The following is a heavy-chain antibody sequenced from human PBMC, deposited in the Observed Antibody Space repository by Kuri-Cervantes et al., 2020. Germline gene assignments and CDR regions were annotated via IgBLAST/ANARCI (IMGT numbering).Heavy chain of an antibody. D-gene: IGHD3-22*01. CDR1: GFTVSSNY. V-gene: IGHV3-53*01. Sequence: GESLKISCAASGFTVSSNYMSWVRQAPGKGLEWVSVIYSCGSTYYADSVKGRFTISRDNAKNSLYLQMNSLRVEVRGLSDSSGCPWGQGTLVTVSS. CDR3: SGCP. CDR2: IYSCGST. J-gene: IGHJ5*02.